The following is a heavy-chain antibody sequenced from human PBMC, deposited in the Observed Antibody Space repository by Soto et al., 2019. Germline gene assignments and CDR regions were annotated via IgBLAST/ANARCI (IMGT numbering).Heavy chain of an antibody. CDR3: AKAVTMIVVVIEGPSYYFDY. Sequence: LSLTCAASGFTFSSYAMSWVRQAPGKGLEWVSAISGSGGSTYYADSVKGRFTISRDNSKNTLYLQMNSLRAEDTAVYYCAKAVTMIVVVIEGPSYYFDYWGQGTLVTVSS. D-gene: IGHD3-22*01. CDR1: GFTFSSYA. V-gene: IGHV3-23*01. CDR2: ISGSGGST. J-gene: IGHJ4*02.